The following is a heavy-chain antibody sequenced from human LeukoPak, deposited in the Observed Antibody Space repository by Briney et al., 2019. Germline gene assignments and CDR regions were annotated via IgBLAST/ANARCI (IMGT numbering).Heavy chain of an antibody. Sequence: NPSETLSLTCTVSGGSISSSSYYWGWIRQPPGKGLEWIGSIYYSGSTYYNPSLKSRVTISVDTSKNQFSLKLSSVTAADTAVYYCARDLRRDGYNSGSVDAFDIWGQGTMVTVSS. CDR3: ARDLRRDGYNSGSVDAFDI. CDR1: GGSISSSSYY. V-gene: IGHV4-39*07. CDR2: IYYSGST. J-gene: IGHJ3*02. D-gene: IGHD5-24*01.